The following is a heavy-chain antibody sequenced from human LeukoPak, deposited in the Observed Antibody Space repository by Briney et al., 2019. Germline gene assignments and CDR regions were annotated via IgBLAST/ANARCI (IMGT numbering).Heavy chain of an antibody. D-gene: IGHD3-22*01. Sequence: PGGSLTLSCAVSGFPFSIYTMNWVRHAPGKGLGWVSSITSSGAYIYYSDSVKGRFTISRDNANNSLYLQMNSLGAEDTAVYYCARALAFDSSGYSACPYWGQGTLVTVSS. CDR2: ITSSGAYI. V-gene: IGHV3-21*01. CDR1: GFPFSIYT. J-gene: IGHJ4*02. CDR3: ARALAFDSSGYSACPY.